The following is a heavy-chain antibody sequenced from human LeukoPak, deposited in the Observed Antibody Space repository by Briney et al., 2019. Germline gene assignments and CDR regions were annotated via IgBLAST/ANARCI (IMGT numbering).Heavy chain of an antibody. V-gene: IGHV3-23*01. D-gene: IGHD2/OR15-2a*01. J-gene: IGHJ4*02. CDR2: ISGSGNFT. Sequence: GGSLRLSCAASGFIFSNYAMSWVRQAPGKGLEWVSTISGSGNFTYYIDSVKGRFTISRDKVKSTLFLEMSSLRAEDTAIYYCTKLEYRSRFDSWGRGTLVTVSS. CDR3: TKLEYRSRFDS. CDR1: GFIFSNYA.